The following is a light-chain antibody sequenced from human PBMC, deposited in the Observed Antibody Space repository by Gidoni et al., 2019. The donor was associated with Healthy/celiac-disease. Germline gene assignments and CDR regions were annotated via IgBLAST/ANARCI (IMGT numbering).Light chain of an antibody. V-gene: IGKV3-20*01. CDR1: QSVSSSY. J-gene: IGKJ1*01. Sequence: IVLPQSPCTLSLSPGERATLSCRARQSVSSSYLAWYQQKPGEAPRLLIYGASSRAAGSPDRLSGSGSGTDYTTTISRLEPEDVAVYYCQQYGSTHSKTFGQGTKVEIK. CDR3: QQYGSTHSKT. CDR2: GAS.